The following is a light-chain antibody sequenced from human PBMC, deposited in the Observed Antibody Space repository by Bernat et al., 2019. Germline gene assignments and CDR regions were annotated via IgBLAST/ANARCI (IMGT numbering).Light chain of an antibody. J-gene: IGKJ2*01. CDR3: QPYGNPPPAHP. CDR1: QSVSSSF. V-gene: IGKV3-20*01. Sequence: EMVLTQSPGTLSLSPGERATLSCRASQSVSSSFLAWYQQKPGQAPRLLIYGASSRATGIPDRFSGSGSGTDFTPTISRLEPEDFAVYYRQPYGNPPPAHPFGQGTTLEIK. CDR2: GAS.